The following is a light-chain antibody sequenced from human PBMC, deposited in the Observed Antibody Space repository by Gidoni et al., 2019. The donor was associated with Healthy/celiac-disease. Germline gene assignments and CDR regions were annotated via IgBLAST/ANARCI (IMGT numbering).Light chain of an antibody. CDR1: QSISSY. CDR2: AAS. V-gene: IGKV1-39*01. Sequence: DIQMTPSPSSLSASVGDRVTITCLASQSISSYLNWYQQKPGKAPKLLIYAASSLQSGVPSRFSGSGSGTDFTLTISSLKPEDFATYYCQQSYSTPLYTFGQGTKLEIK. J-gene: IGKJ2*01. CDR3: QQSYSTPLYT.